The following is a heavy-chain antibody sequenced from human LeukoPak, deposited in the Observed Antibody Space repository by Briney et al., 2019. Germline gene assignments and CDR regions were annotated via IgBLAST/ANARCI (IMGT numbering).Heavy chain of an antibody. Sequence: PGGSLRLSCAASGFTFSSYAMHWVRQAPGKGLEWVAVISYDGSNKYYADSVKGRFTISRDNSKNTLYLQMNSLRAEDTAVYYCARAIPKERPGYYYYYMDVWGKGTTVTVSS. CDR3: ARAIPKERPGYYYYYMDV. CDR2: ISYDGSNK. V-gene: IGHV3-30*04. CDR1: GFTFSSYA. D-gene: IGHD1-1*01. J-gene: IGHJ6*03.